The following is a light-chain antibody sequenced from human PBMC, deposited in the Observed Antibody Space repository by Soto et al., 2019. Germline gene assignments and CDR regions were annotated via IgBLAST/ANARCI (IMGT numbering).Light chain of an antibody. CDR1: SSDVGGYDY. V-gene: IGLV2-14*01. Sequence: QSVLTQPASVSGSPGQSITISCTGTSSDVGGYDYVSWYQHHPGKAPKLMIYEVSNRPSGVSNRFSGSKSGNTASLTISGLQAEEEADYYCSSYTSSTTHVFGTGTKVTVL. J-gene: IGLJ1*01. CDR2: EVS. CDR3: SSYTSSTTHV.